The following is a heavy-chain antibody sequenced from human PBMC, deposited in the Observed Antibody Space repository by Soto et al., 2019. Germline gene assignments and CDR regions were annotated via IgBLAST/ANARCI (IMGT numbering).Heavy chain of an antibody. CDR1: GFTFSSYA. V-gene: IGHV3-30-3*01. D-gene: IGHD3-22*01. Sequence: QVQLVESGGGVVQPGRSLRLSCAASGFTFSSYAMHWVRQAPGKGLEWVAVISYDGSNKYYADSVKGRFTISRDNSKHTLYLQMNSLRAEDTAMYYCAKDAPYYYDSSGYYGPFDYWGQGTLVTVSS. CDR3: AKDAPYYYDSSGYYGPFDY. J-gene: IGHJ4*02. CDR2: ISYDGSNK.